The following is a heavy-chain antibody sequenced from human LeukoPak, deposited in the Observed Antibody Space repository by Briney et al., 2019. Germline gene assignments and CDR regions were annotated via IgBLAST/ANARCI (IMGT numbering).Heavy chain of an antibody. CDR3: ARGHYSNRL. J-gene: IGHJ4*02. Sequence: GGSLRLSCAASGFTFSSHALSWVRQAPGKGLEWVSVIYIDGGTYYADSVKGRFTISRDNSKNTLLLQMNSLRAEDTAVYYCARGHYSNRLGGQGTLVTVSS. CDR1: GFTFSSHA. V-gene: IGHV3-66*01. D-gene: IGHD2-2*01. CDR2: IYIDGGT.